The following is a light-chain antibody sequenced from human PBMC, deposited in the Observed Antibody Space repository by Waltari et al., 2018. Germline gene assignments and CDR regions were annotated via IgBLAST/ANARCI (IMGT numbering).Light chain of an antibody. CDR3: QQSFSRPVT. Sequence: DIQMTQSPSSLSASVGDRVTITCRASQGIGTYLNWYQQKPGKAPNVVIYVASGLQSGVPSRFRGSGSGTDFTLTIRSLQPEDVATYYCQQSFSRPVTFGQGTRLEIK. CDR2: VAS. CDR1: QGIGTY. J-gene: IGKJ5*01. V-gene: IGKV1-39*01.